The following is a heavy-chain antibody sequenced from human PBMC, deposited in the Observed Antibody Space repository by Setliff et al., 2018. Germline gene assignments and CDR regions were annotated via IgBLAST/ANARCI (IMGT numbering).Heavy chain of an antibody. CDR2: INHSGST. Sequence: LSLTCAVYGGSFSGYYWSWIRQPPGKGLEWIGEINHSGSTNYNPSLKSRVTISVDTSKNQFSLKLSSVTAADTAVYYCARVPNFWSGYLDYWGQGTLVTRLL. V-gene: IGHV4-34*01. CDR3: ARVPNFWSGYLDY. CDR1: GGSFSGYY. D-gene: IGHD3-3*01. J-gene: IGHJ4*02.